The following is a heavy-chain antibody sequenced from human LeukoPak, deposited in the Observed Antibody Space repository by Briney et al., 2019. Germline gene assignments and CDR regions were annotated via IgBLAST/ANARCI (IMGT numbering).Heavy chain of an antibody. J-gene: IGHJ4*02. CDR3: AKDSCASTSCYWDY. V-gene: IGHV3-23*01. CDR1: GFSFSTYA. CDR2: ISGSGGAT. D-gene: IGHD2-2*01. Sequence: PGGSLTLSCAASGFSFSTYAMNWVRQSPGKGLEWLSVISGSGGATYYADSVKGRFTISRDNSKNTLYLQMNSLTAEDTAIYYCAKDSCASTSCYWDYWDQGTLVTVSS.